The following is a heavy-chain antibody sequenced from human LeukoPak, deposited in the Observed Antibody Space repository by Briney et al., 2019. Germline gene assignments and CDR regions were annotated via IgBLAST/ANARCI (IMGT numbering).Heavy chain of an antibody. CDR1: GFTFSSYA. Sequence: GRSLRLSCAASGFTFSSYAMHWVRQAPGKGLEWVAVIPYDGSNKYYADSVKGRFTISRDNSKNTLYLQMNSLTAEDTAVYYCARDNAAASGWYGDYFDYWGQGTLVTVSS. CDR3: ARDNAAASGWYGDYFDY. J-gene: IGHJ4*02. CDR2: IPYDGSNK. V-gene: IGHV3-30*04. D-gene: IGHD6-19*01.